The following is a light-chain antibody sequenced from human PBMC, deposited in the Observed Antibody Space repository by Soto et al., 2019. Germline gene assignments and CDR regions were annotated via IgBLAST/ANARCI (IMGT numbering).Light chain of an antibody. J-gene: IGKJ1*01. V-gene: IGKV3-15*01. CDR1: QSVSSN. CDR2: GAS. Sequence: MVRTQSPATLSVSPGERATLSCRASQSVSSNLAWYQQQPCQAHRLLIYGASTRATGIPARFSGSGSGTEFTLTISSLQSEDFAVYYCQQYNNWPGTFGQGTKVDSK. CDR3: QQYNNWPGT.